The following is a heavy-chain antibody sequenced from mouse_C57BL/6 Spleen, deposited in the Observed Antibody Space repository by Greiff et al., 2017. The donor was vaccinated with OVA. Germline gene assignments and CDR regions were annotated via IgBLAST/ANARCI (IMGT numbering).Heavy chain of an antibody. J-gene: IGHJ3*01. D-gene: IGHD4-1*01. CDR1: GFTFSDYG. Sequence: VQLQQSGGGLVKPGGSLKLSCAASGFTFSDYGMHWVRQAPEKGLEWVAYISSGSSTIYYADTVKGRFTISRDNAKNTLFLQMTSLRSEDTAMYYCARFTGAYWGQGTLVTVSA. V-gene: IGHV5-17*01. CDR2: ISSGSSTI. CDR3: ARFTGAY.